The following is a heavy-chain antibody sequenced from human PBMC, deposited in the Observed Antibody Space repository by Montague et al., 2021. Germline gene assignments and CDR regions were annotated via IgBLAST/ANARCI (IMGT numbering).Heavy chain of an antibody. Sequence: SETLSLTCTVAGDSMNTYKWNWIRQPPGKGLEWIGYIYSSGNTNYKPSLKSRVTISVDTSRNQFSLEVSSVTAADTAMYYCAREWSGFDFWGHGTMVTVSS. V-gene: IGHV4-59*01. CDR3: AREWSGFDF. CDR1: GDSMNTYK. CDR2: IYSSGNT. J-gene: IGHJ3*01. D-gene: IGHD1-26*01.